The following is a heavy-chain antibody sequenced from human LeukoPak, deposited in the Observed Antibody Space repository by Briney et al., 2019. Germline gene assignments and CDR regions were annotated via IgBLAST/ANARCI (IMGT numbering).Heavy chain of an antibody. Sequence: KGGESLQISCQGSGSSFSSYWIGWVRPLPGKGLEGMGIIYPGDSDTSYSPSFQGQVTISADKSISTAYLQWNSPKASDTAIYYCATLRSLVDWFDPWGQGTLVTVSS. CDR2: IYPGDSDT. D-gene: IGHD6-6*01. V-gene: IGHV5-51*01. J-gene: IGHJ5*02. CDR1: GSSFSSYW. CDR3: ATLRSLVDWFDP.